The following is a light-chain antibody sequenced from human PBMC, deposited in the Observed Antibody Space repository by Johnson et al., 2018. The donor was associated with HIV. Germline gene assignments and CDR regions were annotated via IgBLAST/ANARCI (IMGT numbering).Light chain of an antibody. CDR1: SSNIGNNY. J-gene: IGLJ1*01. V-gene: IGLV1-51*01. Sequence: QSVLTQPPSVSAAPGQKVTISCSGSSSNIGNNYVSWYQHLPGTAPKLLIYDNNKRPSGIPDRFSGSKSGTSATLAITGLQTGDEAEYYCGTWDSSLSAYNYVFGIGTKVTVL. CDR2: DNN. CDR3: GTWDSSLSAYNYV.